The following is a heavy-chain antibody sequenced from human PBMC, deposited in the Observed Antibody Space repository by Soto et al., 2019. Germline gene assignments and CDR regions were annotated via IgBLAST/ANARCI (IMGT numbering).Heavy chain of an antibody. Sequence: SVKVSGKASGGIFSSYAISWVRQAPGQGLEWMGGIIPIFGTANYAQKFQGRVTITADKSTSTAYMELSSLRSEDTAVYYCARTPAMVREYAYYYYGMDVWGQGTTVTVSS. CDR3: ARTPAMVREYAYYYYGMDV. CDR2: IIPIFGTA. J-gene: IGHJ6*02. D-gene: IGHD3-10*01. V-gene: IGHV1-69*06. CDR1: GGIFSSYA.